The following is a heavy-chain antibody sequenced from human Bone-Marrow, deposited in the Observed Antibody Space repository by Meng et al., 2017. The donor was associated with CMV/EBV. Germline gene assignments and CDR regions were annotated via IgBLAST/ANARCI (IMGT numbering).Heavy chain of an antibody. D-gene: IGHD3-3*01. V-gene: IGHV1-2*02. Sequence: ASVKVSCKASGYTFTGYYMHWVRQAPGQGLEWMGWINPNSGGTNYAQKLQGRVTMTTDTSTSTAYMELRSLRSDDTAVYYCARAETVWSGYYTEYYFDYWAQGTLVTVSS. CDR2: INPNSGGT. CDR1: GYTFTGYY. CDR3: ARAETVWSGYYTEYYFDY. J-gene: IGHJ4*02.